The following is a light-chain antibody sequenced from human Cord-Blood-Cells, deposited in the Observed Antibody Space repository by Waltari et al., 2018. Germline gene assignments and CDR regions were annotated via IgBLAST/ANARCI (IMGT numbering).Light chain of an antibody. J-gene: IGLJ2*01. V-gene: IGLV2-14*01. CDR2: DVS. CDR1: SSDVGGYNY. CDR3: SSYTSSDVV. Sequence: QSALTQPASVSGSPGQSITISCTGTSSDVGGYNYVSWYQQHPGKAPKLMIYDVSKRPSGVSNSFSGSKSGNTASLTISGLRAEDEADYYCSSYTSSDVVFGGGTKLTVL.